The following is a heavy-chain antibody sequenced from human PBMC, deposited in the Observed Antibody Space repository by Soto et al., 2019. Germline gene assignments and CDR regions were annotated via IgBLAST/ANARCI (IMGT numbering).Heavy chain of an antibody. CDR1: GGSFSNSS. J-gene: IGHJ5*02. CDR2: ILPIFGTT. Sequence: ASVKVSCKASGGSFSNSSFSWVRQAPGQGLQWMGGILPIFGTTKYAQRFQGRVTVTADESTSTAYMEVSSLRSDDTGVYYCARVLESKYSSSSGWFDPWGPGTLVTVSS. CDR3: ARVLESKYSSSSGWFDP. D-gene: IGHD6-6*01. V-gene: IGHV1-69*13.